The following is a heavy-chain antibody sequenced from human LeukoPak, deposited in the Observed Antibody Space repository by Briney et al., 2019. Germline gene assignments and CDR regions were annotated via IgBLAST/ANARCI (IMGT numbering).Heavy chain of an antibody. Sequence: SETLSLTCTVSGGSIRSYYWSWIRQPPGKGLEWIGYIDYSGSTNYSPSLKSRVTISLDTSTNQFSLKLSSVTAADAAVYYCARHYSSDPFDYWGQGTLVTVSS. D-gene: IGHD6-19*01. CDR1: GGSIRSYY. CDR3: ARHYSSDPFDY. V-gene: IGHV4-59*01. J-gene: IGHJ4*02. CDR2: IDYSGST.